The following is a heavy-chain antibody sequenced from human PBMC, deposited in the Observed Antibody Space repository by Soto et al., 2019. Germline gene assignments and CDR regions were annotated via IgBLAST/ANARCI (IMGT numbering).Heavy chain of an antibody. CDR2: ISGSGSSI. CDR3: ARDSRDSYGLDV. D-gene: IGHD3-3*01. Sequence: GGSLRLFWAASVFTFSSYWMSWVRQAPGKGLEWVSYISGSGSSIYYADSVKGRFTTSRDNAKNSLYLQMNTLSADDTALYYCARDSRDSYGLDVWGQGTSVTVS. V-gene: IGHV3-48*04. CDR1: VFTFSSYW. J-gene: IGHJ6*02.